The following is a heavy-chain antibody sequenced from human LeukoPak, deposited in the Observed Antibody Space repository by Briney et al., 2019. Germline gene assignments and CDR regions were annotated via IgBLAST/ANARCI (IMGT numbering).Heavy chain of an antibody. CDR2: IYYSGST. CDR3: ARGGYYYLDV. CDR1: GGSISSSSYY. D-gene: IGHD3-16*01. J-gene: IGHJ6*03. V-gene: IGHV4-39*07. Sequence: SETLSLTCTVSGGSISSSSYYWGWIRQPPGKGLEWIGSIYYSGSTYYNPSLKSRVTISVDTSRNQFSLKLSSVTAADTAVYYCARGGYYYLDVWGKGTTVAVSS.